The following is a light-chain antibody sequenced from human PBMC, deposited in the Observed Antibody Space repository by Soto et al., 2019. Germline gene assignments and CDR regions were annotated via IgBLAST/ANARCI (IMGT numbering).Light chain of an antibody. J-gene: IGLJ3*02. Sequence: QSALTQPRSVSGSPGQSVTISCTGTSSDVGSYNLVSWYQQHPGKASKLKIYDVSKRPSGVSDRFSGSKSGNTASLTISGLQAEDEADYHCCSYAGTYTWVFGGGTKLTVL. CDR3: CSYAGTYTWV. CDR2: DVS. CDR1: SSDVGSYNL. V-gene: IGLV2-11*01.